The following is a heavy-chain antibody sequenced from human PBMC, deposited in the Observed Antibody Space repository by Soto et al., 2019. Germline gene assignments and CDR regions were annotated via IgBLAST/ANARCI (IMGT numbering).Heavy chain of an antibody. CDR3: ARDRSSSWYWFYFDY. D-gene: IGHD6-13*01. CDR1: GSTFTSYG. J-gene: IGHJ4*02. Sequence: QVQLVQSGAEVKKPGASVTVSCKASGSTFTSYGISWVRQAPGQGLEWMGWISAYNGNTNYAQKLQGRVTMTTDTSTSTDYMELRSLRSDDTAVYYCARDRSSSWYWFYFDYWGQGTLVTVSS. V-gene: IGHV1-18*01. CDR2: ISAYNGNT.